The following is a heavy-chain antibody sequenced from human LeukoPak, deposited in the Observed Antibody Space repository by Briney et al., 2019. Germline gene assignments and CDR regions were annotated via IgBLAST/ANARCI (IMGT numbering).Heavy chain of an antibody. CDR1: GFTFSSYA. J-gene: IGHJ6*02. D-gene: IGHD4-23*01. CDR2: IYSGDST. V-gene: IGHV3-66*01. Sequence: AGGSLTLSCTASGFTFSSYAMQWLRQAPGKGLEQVSVIYSGDSTYYADSVKGRFNISRDNSKNTLYLQMNSLRAEDTAVYYCAKGPTTVLTPGSSYYYGMDVWGQGTTVTVSS. CDR3: AKGPTTVLTPGSSYYYGMDV.